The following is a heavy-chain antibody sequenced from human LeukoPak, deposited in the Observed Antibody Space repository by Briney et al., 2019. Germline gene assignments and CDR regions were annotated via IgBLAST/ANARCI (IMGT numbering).Heavy chain of an antibody. J-gene: IGHJ4*02. D-gene: IGHD3-3*01. CDR2: IIPIFGTA. CDR3: ARGVFYDFWSGYFG. CDR1: GGTFSSYA. V-gene: IGHV1-69*01. Sequence: SVKVSCKASGGTFSSYAISWVRQAPGQGLEWMGGIIPIFGTANYAQKFQGRVTITADESTSTAYMELSSLRSEDTAVYYCARGVFYDFWSGYFGWGQGTLVTVSS.